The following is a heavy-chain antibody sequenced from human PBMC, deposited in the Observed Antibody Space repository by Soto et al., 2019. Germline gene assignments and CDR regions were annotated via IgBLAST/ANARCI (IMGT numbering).Heavy chain of an antibody. CDR2: ISPGNGNT. J-gene: IGHJ2*01. CDR1: GYTFTSYA. CDR3: ARGASSVTTFYFDL. Sequence: QVQVVQSGAEVKKPGASVKVSCKASGYTFTSYAMHWVRQAPGQRLEWMGWISPGNGNTKNSQKFQGRVTITRDTFASTAYMELSSLTSEDTAVYYCARGASSVTTFYFDLWGRGTLVPVSS. D-gene: IGHD4-17*01. V-gene: IGHV1-3*01.